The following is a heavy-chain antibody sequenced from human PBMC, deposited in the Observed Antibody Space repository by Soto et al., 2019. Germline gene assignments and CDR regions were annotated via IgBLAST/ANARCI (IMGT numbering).Heavy chain of an antibody. CDR2: IWYDGSNK. Sequence: QVQLLESGGGVVQPGRSLRLSCAASGFTFSSYGMHWVRQAPGKGLEWVAVIWYDGSNKYYADSVKGRFTISRDNSKNTLYLQMNSLRAEDTAVYYCARDPYYDFWSGYYNRGMDVWGQGTTVTVSS. D-gene: IGHD3-3*01. CDR3: ARDPYYDFWSGYYNRGMDV. CDR1: GFTFSSYG. V-gene: IGHV3-33*01. J-gene: IGHJ6*02.